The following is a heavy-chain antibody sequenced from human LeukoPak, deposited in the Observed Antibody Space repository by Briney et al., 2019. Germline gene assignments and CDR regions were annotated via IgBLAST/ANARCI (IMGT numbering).Heavy chain of an antibody. CDR1: GFTFSSYA. CDR3: ARGGEHSDFPFDY. D-gene: IGHD2/OR15-2a*01. Sequence: GGSLRLSCAASGFTFSSYAMHWVRQAPGKGLEYVSAISSNGGSTYYANSVKGRFTISRDNSKNTLYLQMGSLRAEDMAVYCCARGGEHSDFPFDYWGQGTLVTVSS. V-gene: IGHV3-64*01. J-gene: IGHJ4*02. CDR2: ISSNGGST.